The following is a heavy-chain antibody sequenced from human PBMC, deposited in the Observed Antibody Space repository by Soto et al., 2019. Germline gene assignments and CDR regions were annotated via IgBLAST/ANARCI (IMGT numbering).Heavy chain of an antibody. CDR3: VRDVTFDY. CDR1: GFTFSSYA. D-gene: IGHD2-21*02. J-gene: IGHJ4*02. Sequence: EVQLVESGGGLVQPGGSLRLSCAASGFTFSSYAMHWVRQAPGKGLEYFSAITNNGGVTYYANSVKGRFTISRDNSKNTLYLQMGSLRAEDMAVYFCVRDVTFDYWGQGTLVTVSS. V-gene: IGHV3-64*01. CDR2: ITNNGGVT.